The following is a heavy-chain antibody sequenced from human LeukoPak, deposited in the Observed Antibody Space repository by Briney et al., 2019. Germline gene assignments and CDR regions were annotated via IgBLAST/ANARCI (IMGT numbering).Heavy chain of an antibody. D-gene: IGHD3-10*01. CDR2: ISSSSSYI. CDR1: GFTFSSYS. V-gene: IGHV3-21*01. J-gene: IGHJ4*02. CDR3: ARGEYGSGSYHIDY. Sequence: GGSLRLSCAASGFTFSSYSMNWVCQAPGKGLEWVSFISSSSSYIYYADSVKGRFTISRDNAKNSLYLQMNSLRAEDTAVYYCARGEYGSGSYHIDYWGQGTLVTVSS.